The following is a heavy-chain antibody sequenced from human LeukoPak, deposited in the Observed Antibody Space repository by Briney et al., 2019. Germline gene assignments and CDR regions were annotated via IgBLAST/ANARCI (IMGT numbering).Heavy chain of an antibody. V-gene: IGHV4-59*01. CDR3: ARYDSSGLDY. J-gene: IGHJ4*02. Sequence: SETLSLTCAVYGGSFSGYYWSWIRQPPGKGLEWIGYIYYTGTTSYNPSLKSRVTVSVDTSKNQFSLKLISVTAADTAVYYCARYDSSGLDYWGQGTLVTVSS. CDR1: GGSFSGYY. CDR2: IYYTGTT. D-gene: IGHD3-22*01.